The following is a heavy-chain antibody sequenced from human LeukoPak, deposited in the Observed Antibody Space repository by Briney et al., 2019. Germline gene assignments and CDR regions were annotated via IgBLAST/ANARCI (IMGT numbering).Heavy chain of an antibody. CDR2: ISYDGSNK. D-gene: IGHD3-22*01. J-gene: IGHJ4*02. V-gene: IGHV3-30*18. CDR3: AKDRRQSSGYLSY. Sequence: GGSLRLSCAASGFTVSSNYMSWVRQAPGKGLEWVAFISYDGSNKYYADSVKGRFTISRDNSKDTLYLQMNSLRAEDTAVYYCAKDRRQSSGYLSYWGQGTLVTVSS. CDR1: GFTVSSNY.